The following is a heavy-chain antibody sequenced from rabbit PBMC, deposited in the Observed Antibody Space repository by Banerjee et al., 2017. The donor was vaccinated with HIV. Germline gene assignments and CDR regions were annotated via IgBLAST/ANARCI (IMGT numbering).Heavy chain of an antibody. CDR1: GFSFNTNYY. D-gene: IGHD2-1*01. Sequence: QSLEESGGDLVKPGASLTLTCTASGFSFNTNYYMCWVRQAPGKGLEWIACIYAGSSGSTYYATWAKGRFTISKSSSTTVTLQMTSLTAADTATYFCARDATMIDIYGMDLRGPGTLVTVS. J-gene: IGHJ6*01. V-gene: IGHV1S40*01. CDR2: IYAGSSGST. CDR3: ARDATMIDIYGMDL.